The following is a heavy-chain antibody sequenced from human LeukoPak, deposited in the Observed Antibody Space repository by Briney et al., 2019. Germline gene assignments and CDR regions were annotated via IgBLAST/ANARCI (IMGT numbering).Heavy chain of an antibody. CDR3: ARHGVDDIFTGYYDY. J-gene: IGHJ4*02. Sequence: SETLSLTCTVSGGSISSYYWSWIRQPPGKGLEWIGYIYYSGSTNYNPSLKSRVTISVDTSKNQFSLKLSSVTAADTAVYYCARHGVDDIFTGYYDYWGQGTLVTVSS. CDR1: GGSISSYY. V-gene: IGHV4-59*08. CDR2: IYYSGST. D-gene: IGHD3-9*01.